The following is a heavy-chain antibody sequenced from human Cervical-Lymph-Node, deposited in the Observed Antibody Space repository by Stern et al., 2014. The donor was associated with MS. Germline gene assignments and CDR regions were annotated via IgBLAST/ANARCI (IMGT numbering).Heavy chain of an antibody. J-gene: IGHJ2*01. CDR1: GCSVSSTNW. D-gene: IGHD2/OR15-2a*01. CDR3: ARERQQYCNSEGCSYWYFDL. V-gene: IGHV4-4*02. Sequence: VQLVESGPGLVKPSGTLSLTCAVSGCSVSSTNWWSWVRQSPGKGLDWIGNIYHSGACNYRRSLRSRVSISLDNPKNHLSLHLTSVTAADTAVYYCARERQQYCNSEGCSYWYFDLWGRGTLVTVSS. CDR2: IYHSGAC.